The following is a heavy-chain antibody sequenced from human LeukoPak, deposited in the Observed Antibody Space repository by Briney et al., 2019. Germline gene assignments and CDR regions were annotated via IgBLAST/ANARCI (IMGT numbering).Heavy chain of an antibody. D-gene: IGHD5-24*01. CDR3: ARDFSLQLFDY. J-gene: IGHJ4*02. Sequence: GGSLRLACAASGFTFSSYGFHWVRQAPGKGLEWVAVIWSDGSYKYYADSVKGRFTISRDDSKNTLYLQMNSLRAEDTAVYYCARDFSLQLFDYWGQGTLVTVFS. CDR2: IWSDGSYK. CDR1: GFTFSSYG. V-gene: IGHV3-33*01.